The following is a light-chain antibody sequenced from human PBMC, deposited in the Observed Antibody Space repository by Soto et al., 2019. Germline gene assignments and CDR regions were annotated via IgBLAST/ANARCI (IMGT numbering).Light chain of an antibody. J-gene: IGLJ1*01. V-gene: IGLV1-51*01. CDR3: GTWDSSLSAYV. CDR1: SSNIGNNY. CDR2: DNN. Sequence: QEVTISCSGSSSNIGNNYVSWYQQLSGTAPKLLIYDNNKRPSGIPDRFSGSKSGTSATLGITGLQTGDEADYYCGTWDSSLSAYVFGTGTKVTVL.